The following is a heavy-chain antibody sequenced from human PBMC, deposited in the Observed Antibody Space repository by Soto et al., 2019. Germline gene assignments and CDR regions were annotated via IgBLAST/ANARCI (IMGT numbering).Heavy chain of an antibody. CDR2: ISGSGTYT. CDR3: VRGGSYCGGDCFDY. Sequence: QVQLVESGGGLVKPGGSLRLSCAASGFTFSDYYMSWIRQAPGKGLEWVSYISGSGTYTNCGDSVKGRFTISRDNAKNSLYLQMNSLRAEDTAVYYCVRGGSYCGGDCFDYWGQGTLVTGSS. J-gene: IGHJ4*02. D-gene: IGHD2-21*02. CDR1: GFTFSDYY. V-gene: IGHV3-11*06.